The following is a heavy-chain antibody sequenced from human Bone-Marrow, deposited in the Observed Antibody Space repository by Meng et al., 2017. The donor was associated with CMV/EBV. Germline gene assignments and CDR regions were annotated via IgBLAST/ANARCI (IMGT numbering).Heavy chain of an antibody. Sequence: SGGTFSSYAISWVRQAPGQGLEWMGGIIPIFGTANYAQKFQGRVTITTDESTSTAYMELSSLRSEDTAVYYCARSQTREQPEPNYFDYWGQGTLVTVSS. J-gene: IGHJ4*02. CDR2: IIPIFGTA. D-gene: IGHD1-26*01. V-gene: IGHV1-69*05. CDR3: ARSQTREQPEPNYFDY. CDR1: GGTFSSYA.